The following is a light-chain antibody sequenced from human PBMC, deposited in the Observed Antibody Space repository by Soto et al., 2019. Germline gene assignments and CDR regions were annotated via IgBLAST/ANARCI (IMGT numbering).Light chain of an antibody. V-gene: IGKV3-15*01. CDR2: GAS. CDR3: QQYYNWWT. Sequence: EIVMAQSPSTLSVSPGYIATLSFRASQSVGSNLAWYHQKPGQAPRLLIYGASTRVTGIPARFSGSGSGTEFTLTISSLQSEDFAVYHCQQYYNWWTFGQGTKVDI. CDR1: QSVGSN. J-gene: IGKJ1*01.